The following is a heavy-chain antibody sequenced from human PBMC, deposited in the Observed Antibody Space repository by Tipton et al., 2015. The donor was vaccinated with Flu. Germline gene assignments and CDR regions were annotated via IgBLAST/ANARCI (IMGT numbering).Heavy chain of an antibody. J-gene: IGHJ2*01. CDR1: GGSISSYY. V-gene: IGHV4-4*07. D-gene: IGHD6-6*01. Sequence: TLSLTCTVSGGSISSYYWSWIRQPAGKGLEWIGRIYTSGSTNYNPSLKSRVTISKDTSKNQFSLTLNSVTAADTAMYYCAGYSRSVATYWYFDLWGRGTLVRVSS. CDR2: IYTSGST. CDR3: AGYSRSVATYWYFDL.